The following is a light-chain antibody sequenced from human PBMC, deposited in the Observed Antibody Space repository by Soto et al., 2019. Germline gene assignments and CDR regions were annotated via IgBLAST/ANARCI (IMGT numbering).Light chain of an antibody. CDR2: DGS. J-gene: IGKJ1*01. V-gene: IGKV1-5*03. Sequence: DIPMTQSPSTLSASVGDRIIITCRASQSINTWLAWYQQKPGEAPKLLIYDGSTLERGVPSRFSGSGSGTEFTLTISRLQPDDFATFYCQQYKTYSRTFGQGTKVE. CDR3: QQYKTYSRT. CDR1: QSINTW.